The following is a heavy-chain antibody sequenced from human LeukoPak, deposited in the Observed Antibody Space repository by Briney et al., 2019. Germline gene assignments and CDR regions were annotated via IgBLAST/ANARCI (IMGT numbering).Heavy chain of an antibody. J-gene: IGHJ5*02. CDR2: IFHSGST. V-gene: IGHV4-4*02. D-gene: IGHD2-2*02. CDR3: AKGDIPSWFDP. Sequence: SETLSLTCAVTGGSISSQNWWSWVRQPPGKGLEWIGEIFHSGSTHYNPSLKSRVTISVDKSKNQFSLNLRSVTAADTAVYYCAKGDIPSWFDPWGQGTLVTVSS. CDR1: GGSISSQNW.